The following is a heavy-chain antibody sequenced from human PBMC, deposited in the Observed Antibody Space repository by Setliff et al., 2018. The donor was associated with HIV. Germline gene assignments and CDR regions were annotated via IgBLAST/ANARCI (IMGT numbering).Heavy chain of an antibody. J-gene: IGHJ6*02. Sequence: GGSLRLSCAASGFTFSSYAMSWVRQAPGKGLEWVSAISTSGANTYYADSVRGRFTISRDNSKNTLYLQMNSLRPEDTAVYYCAKDFPPPNGMDVWGQGTTVTVSS. CDR2: ISTSGANT. CDR3: AKDFPPPNGMDV. V-gene: IGHV3-23*01. CDR1: GFTFSSYA.